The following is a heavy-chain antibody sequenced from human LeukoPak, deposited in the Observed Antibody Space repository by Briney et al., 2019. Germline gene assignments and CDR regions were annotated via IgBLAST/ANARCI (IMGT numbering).Heavy chain of an antibody. CDR1: GGIFSSYA. CDR3: ARAKSVGPASLFDY. J-gene: IGHJ4*02. CDR2: IIPIFGTA. Sequence: SVKVSCKASGGIFSSYAISWVRQAPGQGLEWMGAIIPIFGTAHYAQKFQGRVTITADESTSTAYTELSRLISEDTAVYYCARAKSVGPASLFDYWGQGTLVTVSS. V-gene: IGHV1-69*01. D-gene: IGHD1-26*01.